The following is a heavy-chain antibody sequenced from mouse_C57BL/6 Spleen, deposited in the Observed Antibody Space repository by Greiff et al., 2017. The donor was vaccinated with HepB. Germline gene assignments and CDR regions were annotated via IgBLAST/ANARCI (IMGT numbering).Heavy chain of an antibody. CDR2: INYDGSST. CDR1: GFTFSDYY. D-gene: IGHD1-1*02. J-gene: IGHJ4*01. Sequence: EVKLMESEGGLVQPGSSMKLSCTASGFTFSDYYMAWVRQVPEKGLEWVANINYDGSSTYYLDSLKSRFIISRDTAKNILYLQMSSLKSEDTATYYCARDGGSGAMDYWGQGTSVTVSS. V-gene: IGHV5-16*01. CDR3: ARDGGSGAMDY.